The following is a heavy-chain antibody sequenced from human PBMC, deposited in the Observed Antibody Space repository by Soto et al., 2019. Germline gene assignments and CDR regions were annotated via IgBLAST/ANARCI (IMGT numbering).Heavy chain of an antibody. D-gene: IGHD2-21*02. J-gene: IGHJ4*02. V-gene: IGHV4-4*07. CDR3: ARDGMTTGDT. Sequence: SETLSLTCIVSGVSVRSYTWSWVRQPANKGLEWIGRVFSSVSATYNPSLKSRVSISMDTPENRISLKLDSVTAADAGVYFCARDGMTTGDTWGPGTLVTVSS. CDR2: VFSSVSA. CDR1: GVSVRSYT.